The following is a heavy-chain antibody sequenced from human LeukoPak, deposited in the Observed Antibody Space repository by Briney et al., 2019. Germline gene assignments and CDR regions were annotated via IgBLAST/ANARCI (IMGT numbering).Heavy chain of an antibody. CDR2: IKSNTDGRTT. V-gene: IGHV3-15*01. J-gene: IGHJ4*02. CDR3: RLWIVGLGY. Sequence: GGSLRLSCAASGLTFRNSWMSCARHAPAKGLTWLGHIKSNTDGRTTDYAAPVKGRFTILRDDSKNTLYLQMNSLKTEATAVYYCRLWIVGLGYWGQGTPVTVSS. D-gene: IGHD3-22*01. CDR1: GLTFRNSW.